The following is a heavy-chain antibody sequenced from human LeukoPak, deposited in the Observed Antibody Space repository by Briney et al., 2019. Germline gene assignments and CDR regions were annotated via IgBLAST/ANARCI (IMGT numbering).Heavy chain of an antibody. V-gene: IGHV3-33*06. CDR3: AKDYYDTSGYHGSAGYFDY. J-gene: IGHJ4*02. CDR2: IWYDGSNE. Sequence: PGGSLRLSCAASGFTFSSYSMNWVRQAPGKGLEWVAVIWYDGSNEYYADSVKGRFTISRDNSKNTLYLQMNSLRAEDTAVYYCAKDYYDTSGYHGSAGYFDYWGQGTLVTVSS. D-gene: IGHD3-22*01. CDR1: GFTFSSYS.